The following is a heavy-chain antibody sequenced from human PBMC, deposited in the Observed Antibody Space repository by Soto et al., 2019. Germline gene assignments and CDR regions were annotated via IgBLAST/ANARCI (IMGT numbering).Heavy chain of an antibody. CDR2: IKQDGSEK. V-gene: IGHV3-7*01. CDR1: GFTFSSYW. D-gene: IGHD2-2*01. J-gene: IGHJ6*02. CDR3: ARIGQGVVVVPAAPSSSYYYYGMDV. Sequence: LRLSCAASGFTFSSYWMSWVRQSPGKGLEWVANIKQDGSEKYYVDSVKGRFTISRDNAKNSLYLQMNSLRAEDTAVYYCARIGQGVVVVPAAPSSSYYYYGMDVWGQGTTVTVSS.